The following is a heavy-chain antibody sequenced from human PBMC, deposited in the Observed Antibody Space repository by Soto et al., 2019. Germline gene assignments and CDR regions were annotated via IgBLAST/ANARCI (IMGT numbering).Heavy chain of an antibody. CDR2: ISAYNGNT. V-gene: IGHV1-18*01. CDR1: GFTFTSYG. J-gene: IGHJ3*02. CDR3: ASRYCGGDCYYDDAFDI. Sequence: ASVKVSCKASGFTFTSYGISWVRQAPGQGLEGMGWISAYNGNTNYAQKLQGRVTMTTDTSTSTAYMELRSLRSDDTAVYYCASRYCGGDCYYDDAFDIWGQGTMVTVSS. D-gene: IGHD2-21*01.